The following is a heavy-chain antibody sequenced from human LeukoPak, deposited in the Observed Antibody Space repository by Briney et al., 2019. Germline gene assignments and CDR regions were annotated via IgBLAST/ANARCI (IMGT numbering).Heavy chain of an antibody. Sequence: GGSLRLSCAASGFTFSSYAMSWVRQAPGKGLEWVSAISGSGGSTYYADSVKGRFTISRDNSKNTLYLQMNSLRAEDTAVYYCAKDLGNYGGNSGHFDYWGQGTLVTVSS. CDR1: GFTFSSYA. J-gene: IGHJ4*02. CDR3: AKDLGNYGGNSGHFDY. V-gene: IGHV3-23*01. CDR2: ISGSGGST. D-gene: IGHD4-23*01.